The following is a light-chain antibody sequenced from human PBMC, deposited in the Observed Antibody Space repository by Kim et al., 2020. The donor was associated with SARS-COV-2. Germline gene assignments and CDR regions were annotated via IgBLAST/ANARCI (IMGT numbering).Light chain of an antibody. V-gene: IGLV1-40*01. CDR2: GNS. CDR3: QSYDSSLSGSGVV. J-gene: IGLJ2*01. Sequence: TISCTGSSSNIGAGYDVHWYQQLPGTAPKLLIYGNSNRPSGVPDRFSGSKSGTSASLAITGLQAEDEADYYCQSYDSSLSGSGVVFGGGTQLTVL. CDR1: SSNIGAGYD.